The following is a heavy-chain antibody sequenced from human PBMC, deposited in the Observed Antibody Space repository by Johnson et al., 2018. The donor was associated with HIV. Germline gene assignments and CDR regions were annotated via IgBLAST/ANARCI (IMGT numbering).Heavy chain of an antibody. J-gene: IGHJ3*02. Sequence: VQLVESGGGLIQPGGSLRLSCVASGFIVISNHMSWVRQAPGKGLEWVSGISWNSGSIGYADSVKGRFTISRDNAKNSLYLQMNSLRAEDTALYYCAKDLALSGYLDAFDIWGQGTMVTVSS. CDR3: AKDLALSGYLDAFDI. CDR1: GFIVISNH. D-gene: IGHD3-22*01. CDR2: ISWNSGSI. V-gene: IGHV3-9*01.